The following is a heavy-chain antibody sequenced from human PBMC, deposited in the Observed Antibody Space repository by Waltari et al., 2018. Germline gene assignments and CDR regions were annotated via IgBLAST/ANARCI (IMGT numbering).Heavy chain of an antibody. CDR1: GYTFTGYA. D-gene: IGHD6-13*01. CDR2: INAANGNT. J-gene: IGHJ4*02. V-gene: IGHV1-3*01. Sequence: QVQLVQSGAEVKRPGASVKVPCKASGYTFTGYAMHWVRLVPGQRLEWMGWINAANGNTKSSQKFQGRVTLTRDTLVSTAYLELSSLRPEDTAVYYCTREMAAAGTWYFDYWGQGTLVTVSS. CDR3: TREMAAAGTWYFDY.